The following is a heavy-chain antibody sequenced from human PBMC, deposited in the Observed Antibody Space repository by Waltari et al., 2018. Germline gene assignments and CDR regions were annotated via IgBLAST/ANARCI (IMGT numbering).Heavy chain of an antibody. V-gene: IGHV3-53*01. D-gene: IGHD3-3*01. J-gene: IGHJ4*02. CDR1: GFTVSNNY. CDR3: ARLDFWTGSYY. CDR2: IYSGGST. Sequence: EVQLVESGGGLIQPGGSLRLSCAVSGFTVSNNYMSWVGQAPGKGLEWVSVIYSGGSTYYADSVKGRFTISRDSSENTVYLQMSSLRAEDTALYYCARLDFWTGSYYWGQGTLVTVSS.